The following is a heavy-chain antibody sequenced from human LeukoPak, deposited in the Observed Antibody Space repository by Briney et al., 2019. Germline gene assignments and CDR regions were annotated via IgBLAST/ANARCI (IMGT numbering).Heavy chain of an antibody. D-gene: IGHD3-22*01. J-gene: IGHJ4*02. CDR3: AKDMNTYYYDV. CDR2: ISGSGGST. V-gene: IGHV3-23*01. CDR1: GSTFSTSA. Sequence: GGSLSLSCAASGSTFSTSAMSWVPQPPGKRLQWPSGISGSGGSTNYAHSVKGRFTISRDNSKNTLYLQMNSLRAEDTAVYHCAKDMNTYYYDVWGQGTLVTVSS.